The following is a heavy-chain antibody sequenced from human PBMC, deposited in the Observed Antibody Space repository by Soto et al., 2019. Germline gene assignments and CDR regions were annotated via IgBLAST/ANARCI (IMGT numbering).Heavy chain of an antibody. J-gene: IGHJ4*02. D-gene: IGHD4-17*01. V-gene: IGHV3-30-3*01. CDR1: GFTFSSYA. CDR3: ARDQWAYGGNSSPFDY. Sequence: VQLVESGGGVVQPGRSLRLSCAASGFTFSSYAMHWVRQAPGKGLEWVAVISYDGSNKYYADSVKGRFTISRDNSKNTLYLQMNSLRAEDTAVYYCARDQWAYGGNSSPFDYWGQGTLVTVSS. CDR2: ISYDGSNK.